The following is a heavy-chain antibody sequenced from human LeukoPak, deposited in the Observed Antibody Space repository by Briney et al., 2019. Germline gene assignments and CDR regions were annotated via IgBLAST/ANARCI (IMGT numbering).Heavy chain of an antibody. D-gene: IGHD3-22*01. CDR1: GFTFNSNG. J-gene: IGHJ6*03. V-gene: IGHV3-33*06. CDR2: IWYDGSNK. Sequence: GGSLRLSCAASGFTFNSNGMHWVRQAPGKGLEGVALIWYDGSNKYYADSVKGRFTISRDNSENTLYLQMNSLRVEDTAVYYCAKAGDSSDSYPAFYYYMDVWGKGTTVTVSS. CDR3: AKAGDSSDSYPAFYYYMDV.